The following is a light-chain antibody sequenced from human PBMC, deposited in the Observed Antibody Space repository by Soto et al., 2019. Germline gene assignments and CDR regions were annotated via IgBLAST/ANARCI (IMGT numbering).Light chain of an antibody. Sequence: SYELTQPPSVSVAPRKTATITCGGYNIGSKSVHWYQQKPGQAPVLVIYFDTDRPSGIPERFSGSNSGNAATLTISRVEAGDEADYYCQVWDSSSDHPGVFGGGTKLTVL. CDR1: NIGSKS. CDR3: QVWDSSSDHPGV. J-gene: IGLJ3*02. V-gene: IGLV3-21*04. CDR2: FDT.